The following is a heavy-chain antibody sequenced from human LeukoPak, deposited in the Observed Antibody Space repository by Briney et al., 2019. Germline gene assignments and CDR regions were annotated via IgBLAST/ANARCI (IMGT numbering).Heavy chain of an antibody. D-gene: IGHD3-22*01. J-gene: IGHJ4*02. CDR3: ARAWYYYDSSGYYQIDY. CDR1: GYTFTGYY. CDR2: INPNSGGT. V-gene: IGHV1-2*06. Sequence: GASVKVSCKASGYTFTGYYMYWVRQAPGQGLEWMGRINPNSGGTNYAQKFQGRVTMTRDTSISTAYMELSRLRSDDTAVYYCARAWYYYDSSGYYQIDYWGQGTLVTVSS.